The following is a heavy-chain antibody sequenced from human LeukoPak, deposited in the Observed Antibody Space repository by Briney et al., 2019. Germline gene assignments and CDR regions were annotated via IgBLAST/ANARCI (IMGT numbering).Heavy chain of an antibody. J-gene: IGHJ4*02. CDR3: AKGGSSSWYAPGFDY. V-gene: IGHV3-9*03. CDR1: GFTFDDYA. CDR2: ISWNSGSI. Sequence: PGGSLRPSCAASGFTFDDYAMHWVRQAPGKGLEWVSGISWNSGSIGYADSVKGRFTISRDNAKNSLYLQMNSLRAEDMALYYCAKGGSSSWYAPGFDYWGQGTLVTVSS. D-gene: IGHD6-13*01.